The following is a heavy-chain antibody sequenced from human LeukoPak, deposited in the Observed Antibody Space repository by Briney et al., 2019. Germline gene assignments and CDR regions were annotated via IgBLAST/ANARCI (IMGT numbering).Heavy chain of an antibody. D-gene: IGHD3-10*01. J-gene: IGHJ4*02. V-gene: IGHV3-64*01. Sequence: EGSLRLSCAASGFTFSRYAMHWVRQAPGKGLEYVSTINSNGGSTYYANSVKGRFTISRDNSKNTLYLQMGSLRAEDMAVYYCARGGLQWFGDFGDYWGQGTLVTVSS. CDR2: INSNGGST. CDR1: GFTFSRYA. CDR3: ARGGLQWFGDFGDY.